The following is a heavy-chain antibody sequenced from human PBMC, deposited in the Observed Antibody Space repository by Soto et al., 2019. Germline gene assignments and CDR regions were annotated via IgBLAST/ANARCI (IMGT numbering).Heavy chain of an antibody. CDR3: ARDRLVPYGYGMDV. Sequence: PGGSLRLSCAASGFTFRSYGIHWVRQAPGKGLEWVALIWFDGSKKYYVESVKGRFAVSRDNSKKTLYLQMNSLRVEDTVVYYCARDRLVPYGYGMDVWGQGTTVTVSS. D-gene: IGHD2-2*01. CDR2: IWFDGSKK. J-gene: IGHJ6*02. CDR1: GFTFRSYG. V-gene: IGHV3-33*01.